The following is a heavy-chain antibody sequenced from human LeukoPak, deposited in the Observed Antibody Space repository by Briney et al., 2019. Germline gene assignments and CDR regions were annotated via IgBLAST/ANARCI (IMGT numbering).Heavy chain of an antibody. D-gene: IGHD1-1*01. CDR1: GFTFISYA. V-gene: IGHV3-23*01. Sequence: PGGSLRLSCAASGFTFISYAMNWLRQAPGKGLEGVSGISGSGGSTYYEDSVKGRFSISRDNSKNTLYLQMNSLRAEDTAVYYCAKVRDKNNWYWFDPWGQGTRVTVSS. J-gene: IGHJ5*02. CDR2: ISGSGGST. CDR3: AKVRDKNNWYWFDP.